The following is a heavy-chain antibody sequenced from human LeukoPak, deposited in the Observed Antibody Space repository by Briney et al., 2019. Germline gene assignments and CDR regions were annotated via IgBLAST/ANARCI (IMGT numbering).Heavy chain of an antibody. J-gene: IGHJ6*02. V-gene: IGHV3-23*01. CDR2: ISGSGSST. CDR1: GFTFSSYA. CDR3: AKDKGWGYSAYDCYGMDV. D-gene: IGHD1-26*01. Sequence: GGSLRLSCAASGFTFSSYAMSWVRQAPGKGLEWVSAISGSGSSTYYADSVKGRFTISRDNSKNTLYLQMNSLRAEDTAVYYCAKDKGWGYSAYDCYGMDVWGQGTTVTVSS.